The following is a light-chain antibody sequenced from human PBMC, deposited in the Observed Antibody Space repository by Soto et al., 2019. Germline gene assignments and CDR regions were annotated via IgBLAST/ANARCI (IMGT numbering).Light chain of an antibody. Sequence: QSALTQPPSASGSPGQSVTISCTGSSSDVGGHNHVSWYKQHPGKAPKLMIYEVSKRPSGVPDRFSGSKSVNTASLTVSGLQAEDEADYYCSSYAGSMNLIFGGGTKLTVL. V-gene: IGLV2-8*01. CDR1: SSDVGGHNH. CDR3: SSYAGSMNLI. CDR2: EVS. J-gene: IGLJ2*01.